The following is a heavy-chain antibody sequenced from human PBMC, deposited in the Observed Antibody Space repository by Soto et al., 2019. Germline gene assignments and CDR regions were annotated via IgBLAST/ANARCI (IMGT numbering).Heavy chain of an antibody. D-gene: IGHD3-10*01. CDR3: TTGGTDWLGELSDAFDI. CDR2: IKSKTDGGTT. V-gene: IGHV3-15*01. CDR1: GFTFSNAW. Sequence: GGSLRLSCAASGFTFSNAWMSWVRQAPGKGLEWVGRIKSKTDGGTTDYAAPVKGRFTISRDDSKNTLYLQMNSLKTEDTAVYYCTTGGTDWLGELSDAFDIWGQGTMVTVSS. J-gene: IGHJ3*02.